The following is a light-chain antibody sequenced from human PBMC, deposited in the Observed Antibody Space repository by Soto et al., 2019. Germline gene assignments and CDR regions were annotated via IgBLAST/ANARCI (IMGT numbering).Light chain of an antibody. CDR1: QSVSTWY. V-gene: IGKV3-20*01. Sequence: IVLTQSPGTLSLSPGERATLSCRASQSVSTWYLAWYQQKPGQAPRLLIYDASTRATGIPDRFSGSGSGTDFTLIISRLEPEDFAVYYCQQYSNSPLTFGLGTRLEI. CDR2: DAS. CDR3: QQYSNSPLT. J-gene: IGKJ5*01.